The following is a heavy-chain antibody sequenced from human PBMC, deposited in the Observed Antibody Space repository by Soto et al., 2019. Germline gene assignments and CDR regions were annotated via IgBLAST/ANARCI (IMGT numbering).Heavy chain of an antibody. V-gene: IGHV1-18*01. D-gene: IGHD2-21*01. J-gene: IGHJ5*02. CDR1: GYTFTSYG. CDR2: ISAYNGNT. Sequence: ASVKVSCKASGYTFTSYGISCVRQAPGQGLEWMGWISAYNGNTNYAQKLQGRVTMTTDTSTSTAYMELRSLRSDDTAVYYCARSLPSGNKNWFDPWGQGTLVTVSS. CDR3: ARSLPSGNKNWFDP.